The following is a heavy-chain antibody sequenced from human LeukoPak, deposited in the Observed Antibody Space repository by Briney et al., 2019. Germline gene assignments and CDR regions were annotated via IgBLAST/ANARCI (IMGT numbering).Heavy chain of an antibody. Sequence: GGSLRLSCAASGFTFSSYGMHWVRQAPGKGLEWVSYISSSGRKIYYADSVKGRFTISRDNAKNSLYLQMNRLRADDTAIYYCARGPRDPTEYCSRGTCSPTYEVWGQGTLVTVSS. CDR2: ISSSGRKI. CDR3: ARGPRDPTEYCSRGTCSPTYEV. CDR1: GFTFSSYG. D-gene: IGHD2-15*01. J-gene: IGHJ4*02. V-gene: IGHV3-48*04.